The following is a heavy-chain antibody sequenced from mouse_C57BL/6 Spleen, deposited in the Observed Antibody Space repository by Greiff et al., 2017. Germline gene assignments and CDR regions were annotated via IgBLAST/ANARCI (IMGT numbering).Heavy chain of an antibody. V-gene: IGHV1-64*01. CDR1: GYTFTSYW. J-gene: IGHJ1*03. CDR3: AREGYYYGSRRYFDV. Sequence: QVQLQQPGAELVKPGASVKLSCTASGYTFTSYWMPWVKQRPGQGLEWIGMIHPNSGSTNYTEKFKSKSTLTVDKSSSTAYMQLSSLTSEDSAVYYGAREGYYYGSRRYFDVWGTGTTVTVSS. D-gene: IGHD1-1*01. CDR2: IHPNSGST.